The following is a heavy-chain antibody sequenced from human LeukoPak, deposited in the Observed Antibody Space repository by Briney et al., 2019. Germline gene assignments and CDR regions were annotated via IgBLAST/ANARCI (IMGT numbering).Heavy chain of an antibody. CDR3: ARDNYYYDSSGYFQGINWFDP. V-gene: IGHV4-59*11. D-gene: IGHD3-22*01. Sequence: SETLSLTCTVSGGSISSHYWSWIRQPSGKGLEWIGYIYYSGSTNYNPSLKSRVTISVDTSKNQFSLKLSSVTAADTAVYYCARDNYYYDSSGYFQGINWFDPWGQGTLVTVSS. J-gene: IGHJ5*02. CDR2: IYYSGST. CDR1: GGSISSHY.